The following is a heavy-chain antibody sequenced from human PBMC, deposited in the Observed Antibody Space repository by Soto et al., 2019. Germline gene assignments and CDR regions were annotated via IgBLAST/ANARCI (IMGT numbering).Heavy chain of an antibody. CDR2: IRPEGNEK. CDR1: GFTFRSYW. V-gene: IGHV3-7*03. J-gene: IGHJ5*01. Sequence: EVQVVESGGGLVQPRESLRVSCVGSGFTFRSYWMSWVRQAPGKGLEWVANIRPEGNEKYYVDSVKGRFIISRDNAKNSVFLQMNSLRVEDTAVYFCAREEGATVANNWFDSWGQGTLVTVSS. CDR3: AREEGATVANNWFDS. D-gene: IGHD4-17*01.